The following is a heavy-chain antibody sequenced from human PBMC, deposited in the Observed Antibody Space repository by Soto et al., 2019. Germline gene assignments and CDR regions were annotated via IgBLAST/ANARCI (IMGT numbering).Heavy chain of an antibody. CDR1: GFTFSGSA. J-gene: IGHJ2*01. CDR3: TPHGGFGELGGWYFDL. V-gene: IGHV3-73*02. D-gene: IGHD3-10*01. Sequence: EVQLVESGGGLVQPGGSLKLSCAASGFTFSGSAMHWVRQASGKGLEWVGRIRSKANSYATAYAASVKGRFTISRDDSKNTAYLQMNSLKTEDTAVYYCTPHGGFGELGGWYFDLWGRGTLVTVSS. CDR2: IRSKANSYAT.